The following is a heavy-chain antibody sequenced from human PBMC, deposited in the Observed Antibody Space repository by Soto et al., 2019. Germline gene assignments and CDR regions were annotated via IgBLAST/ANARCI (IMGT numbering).Heavy chain of an antibody. CDR2: IYYSGST. Sequence: SETLSLTCTVSGGSISSGDYYWSWIRQPPGKGLEWIGYIYYSGSTYYNPSLKSRVTISVDTSKNQFSLKLSSVTAADTAVYYCARYQATQWILLRRDGAFDIWGQGTMVTVS. D-gene: IGHD3-22*01. V-gene: IGHV4-30-4*01. CDR3: ARYQATQWILLRRDGAFDI. CDR1: GGSISSGDYY. J-gene: IGHJ3*02.